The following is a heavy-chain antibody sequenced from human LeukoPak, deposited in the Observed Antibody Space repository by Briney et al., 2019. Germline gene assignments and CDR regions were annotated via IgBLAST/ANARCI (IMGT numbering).Heavy chain of an antibody. D-gene: IGHD3-22*01. CDR3: ARASYYDSSGYYPQWYFDY. CDR1: GYTFTAYY. J-gene: IGHJ4*02. Sequence: EASVKVSSKASGYTFTAYYMHWVRQAPGQGLEWMGWINPNSGGTNYAQKFQGRVTMTRDTSISTAYMALSRLRSDDTAVYYCARASYYDSSGYYPQWYFDYWGQGTLVTVSS. V-gene: IGHV1-2*02. CDR2: INPNSGGT.